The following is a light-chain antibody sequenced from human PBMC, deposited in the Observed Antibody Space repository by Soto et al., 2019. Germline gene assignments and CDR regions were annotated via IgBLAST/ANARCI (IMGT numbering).Light chain of an antibody. CDR2: LNSDGSH. CDR1: SGHSSYA. CDR3: QTWRTGIQV. J-gene: IGLJ2*01. Sequence: QSVLTQSPSAYASLGASVKLTCTLSSGHSSYAIAWHKQQPEKGPRDLMKLNSDGSHSKGDEIPDRFSGSSAGAERYITSSRLKSEDEADKYGQTWRTGIQVVGGGTQLTV. V-gene: IGLV4-69*01.